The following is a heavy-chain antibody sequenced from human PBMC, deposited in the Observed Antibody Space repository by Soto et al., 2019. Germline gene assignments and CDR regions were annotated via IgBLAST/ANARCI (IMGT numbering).Heavy chain of an antibody. Sequence: GGSLRLSCAASGFTFGSYGVHWVRQAPGKGLEWVAAISYDGSNKYYADSVKGRFTISRDNSKNTLYVQMSSLRAEDTAVYFCAKDAEYSGLFDSWGQGTLVTVSS. J-gene: IGHJ5*01. CDR1: GFTFGSYG. CDR3: AKDAEYSGLFDS. V-gene: IGHV3-30*18. D-gene: IGHD1-26*01. CDR2: ISYDGSNK.